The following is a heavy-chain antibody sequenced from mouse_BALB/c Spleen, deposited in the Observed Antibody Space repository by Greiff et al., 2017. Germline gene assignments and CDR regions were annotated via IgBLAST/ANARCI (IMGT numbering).Heavy chain of an antibody. CDR3: ARREVTTVGPFAY. D-gene: IGHD1-1*01. CDR1: GFTFSSYA. J-gene: IGHJ3*01. Sequence: EVQLVESGGGLVKPGGSLKLSCAASGFTFSSYAMSWVRQSPEKRLEWVAEISSGGSYTYYPDTVTGRFTISRDNAKNTLYLEMSSLRSEDTAMYYCARREVTTVGPFAYWGQGTLVTVSA. V-gene: IGHV5-9-4*01. CDR2: ISSGGSYT.